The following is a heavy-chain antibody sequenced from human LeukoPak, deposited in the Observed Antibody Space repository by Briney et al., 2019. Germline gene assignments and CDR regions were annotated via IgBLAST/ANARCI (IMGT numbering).Heavy chain of an antibody. CDR3: ARGELRYFDWLLRGTYFDY. J-gene: IGHJ4*02. V-gene: IGHV4-34*01. Sequence: KPSETLSLTCAVYGGSFSGYYWSWIRQPPGKGLEWIGEINHSGSTNYNPSLKRRVTISVDTSKNQFSLKLSPVTAADTAVYYCARGELRYFDWLLRGTYFDYWGQGTLVTVSS. D-gene: IGHD3-9*01. CDR1: GGSFSGYY. CDR2: INHSGST.